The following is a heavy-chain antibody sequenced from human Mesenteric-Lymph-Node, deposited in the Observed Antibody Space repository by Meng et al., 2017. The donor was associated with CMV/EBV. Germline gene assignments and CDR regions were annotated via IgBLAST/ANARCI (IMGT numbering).Heavy chain of an antibody. CDR2: IRYDGSNK. D-gene: IGHD2-15*01. CDR1: GFTFSSSY. J-gene: IGHJ6*02. Sequence: GESLKISCAASGFTFSSSYMHWVRQAPGKGLEWVAYIRYDGSNKYFANSVKGRFTISRDNSRNTLFVQVNSLRAEDTAVYYCAKDVHDYSRPDVYYYYGMDVWGQGTTVTVSS. V-gene: IGHV3-30*02. CDR3: AKDVHDYSRPDVYYYYGMDV.